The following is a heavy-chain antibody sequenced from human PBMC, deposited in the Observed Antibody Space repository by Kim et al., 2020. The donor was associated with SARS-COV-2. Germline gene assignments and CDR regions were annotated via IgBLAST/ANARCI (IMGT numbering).Heavy chain of an antibody. CDR3: AKPRLFDEFHFES. CDR2: ISYYGET. Sequence: GGSLRLSCAASGFKFSSSGMHWVRQAPGKELEWLAVISYYGETYADSVKGRFTISRDDSKNTLYLQMNSLRVDDTAVYFCAKPRLFDEFHFESWGRGTLVTVSS. J-gene: IGHJ4*02. D-gene: IGHD3-9*01. CDR1: GFKFSSSG. V-gene: IGHV3-30*18.